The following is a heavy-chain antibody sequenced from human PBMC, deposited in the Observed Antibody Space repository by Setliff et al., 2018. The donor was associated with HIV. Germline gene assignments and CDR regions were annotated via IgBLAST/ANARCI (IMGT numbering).Heavy chain of an antibody. J-gene: IGHJ4*02. D-gene: IGHD6-6*01. CDR2: ISGSGIST. CDR3: ARDHVTRQLVPSLYY. CDR1: GFTFSNYA. Sequence: GGSLRLSCAASGFTFSNYAMRGVRQAPGKGLAWVSGISGSGISTYNADSVKGRFTISRDNSNNTLYLQMNSLRAEDTAVYYCARDHVTRQLVPSLYYWGQGTLVTVSS. V-gene: IGHV3-23*01.